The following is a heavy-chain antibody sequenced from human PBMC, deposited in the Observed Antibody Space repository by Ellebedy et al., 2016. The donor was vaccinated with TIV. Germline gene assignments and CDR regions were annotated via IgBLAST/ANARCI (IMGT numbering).Heavy chain of an antibody. Sequence: GESLKISCAASGFTFSSYAMHWVRQAPGKGLEWVAVISYDGSNKYYADSVKGRFTISRDNSKNTLYLQMNSRRAEDTAVYYCARYNWNSGHYWGQGTLITVSS. D-gene: IGHD1-20*01. J-gene: IGHJ4*01. CDR3: ARYNWNSGHY. CDR2: ISYDGSNK. CDR1: GFTFSSYA. V-gene: IGHV3-30-3*01.